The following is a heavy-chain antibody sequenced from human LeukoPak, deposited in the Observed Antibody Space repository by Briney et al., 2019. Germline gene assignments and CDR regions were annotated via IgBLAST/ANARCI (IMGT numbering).Heavy chain of an antibody. CDR3: ARAAIAVAGIVFDY. CDR1: GFTVSSNY. J-gene: IGHJ4*02. D-gene: IGHD6-19*01. Sequence: PGGSLRLSCAASGFTVSSNYMSWVRQAPGKGLEWVSVIYSGGSTYYADSVKGRFTISRDNSKNTLYLQMNSLRAEDTAVYYCARAAIAVAGIVFDYWGQGTLVTVSS. V-gene: IGHV3-66*01. CDR2: IYSGGST.